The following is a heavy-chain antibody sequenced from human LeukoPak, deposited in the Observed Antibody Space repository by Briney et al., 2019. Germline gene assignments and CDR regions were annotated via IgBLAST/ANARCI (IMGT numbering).Heavy chain of an antibody. CDR2: ISYDGSNK. Sequence: PGGSLRLSCAASGXTFSSYAMHWVRQAPGKGLEWVAVISYDGSNKYYADSVKGRFTISRDNSKNTLYLQMNSLRAEDTAVYYCARDIRDGNFDYWGQGTLVTVSS. V-gene: IGHV3-30-3*01. CDR3: ARDIRDGNFDY. CDR1: GXTFSSYA. J-gene: IGHJ4*02. D-gene: IGHD5-24*01.